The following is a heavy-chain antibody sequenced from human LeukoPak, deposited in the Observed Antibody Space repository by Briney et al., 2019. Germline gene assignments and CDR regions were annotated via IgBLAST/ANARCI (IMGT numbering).Heavy chain of an antibody. CDR3: VRPNSVSYLAAYYYYYGRDL. J-gene: IGHJ6*01. D-gene: IGHD1-26*01. V-gene: IGHV4-34*01. CDR1: GVSFSGYT. CDR2: INHSGST. Sequence: SGTLCLTCAVYGVSFSGYTWSWVRQPPGKGLEWVSEINHSGSTKYNPSLKSRVTTSADTTTNNFSLLLSSMTAAETAVYYCVRPNSVSYLAAYYYYYGRDLGGRNTSVTVSS.